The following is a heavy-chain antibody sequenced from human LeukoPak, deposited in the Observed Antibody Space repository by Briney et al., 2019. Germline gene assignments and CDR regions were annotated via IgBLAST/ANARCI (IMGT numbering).Heavy chain of an antibody. CDR2: TYCRSKCYN. CDR1: GDSVSSNSAA. V-gene: IGHV6-1*01. Sequence: SQTLSLTFAISGDSVSSNSAAWNWIRQSPSRGLEWLGRTYCRSKCYNDYAVSVRSRMTINPDTSKNQVSLQLNSVTPEDTAVYYCARGGSGMTVSLFAYWGQGTLVTVSS. CDR3: ARGGSGMTVSLFAY. D-gene: IGHD6-19*01. J-gene: IGHJ4*02.